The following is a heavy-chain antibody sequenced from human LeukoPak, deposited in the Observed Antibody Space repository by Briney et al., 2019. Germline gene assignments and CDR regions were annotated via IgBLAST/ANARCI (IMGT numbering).Heavy chain of an antibody. CDR2: IYHSGST. J-gene: IGHJ3*02. D-gene: IGHD3-3*01. CDR1: GGSISSGGYY. Sequence: PSETLSLTCTVSGGSISSGGYYWSWIRQPPGKGLEWIGYIYHSGSTYYNPSLKSRVTISVDRSKNQFSLKLSSVTAADTAVYYCASHLYDFWSGYYRIDAFDIWGQGTMVTVSS. V-gene: IGHV4-30-2*02. CDR3: ASHLYDFWSGYYRIDAFDI.